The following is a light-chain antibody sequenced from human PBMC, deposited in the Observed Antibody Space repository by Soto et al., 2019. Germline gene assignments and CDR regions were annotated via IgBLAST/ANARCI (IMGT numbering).Light chain of an antibody. CDR1: QGISSY. CDR3: QQLNSYSTWT. J-gene: IGKJ1*01. V-gene: IGKV1-9*01. Sequence: DIQLTQSPSFLSASVGDRVTITCRASQGISSYLAWYQKKPGKAPKLLIYAASTLKSGVPSRFSGSGSGTEFTLTISSLQPEDFATYYGQQLNSYSTWTFGQGTKVEIK. CDR2: AAS.